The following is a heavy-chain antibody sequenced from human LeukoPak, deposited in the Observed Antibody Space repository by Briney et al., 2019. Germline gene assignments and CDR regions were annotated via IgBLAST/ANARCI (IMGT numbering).Heavy chain of an antibody. CDR3: ARAGTYDSLIS. J-gene: IGHJ5*02. CDR1: GGSFSGYY. D-gene: IGHD3-22*01. Sequence: PSETLSLTCAVYGGSFSGYYWNWIRQPPGKGLEWIGEINHSGSTNYNPSLKSRVTISVDTSKNQFSLKVSSVTAADTAVYYCARAGTYDSLISWGQGTLVTVSS. CDR2: INHSGST. V-gene: IGHV4-34*01.